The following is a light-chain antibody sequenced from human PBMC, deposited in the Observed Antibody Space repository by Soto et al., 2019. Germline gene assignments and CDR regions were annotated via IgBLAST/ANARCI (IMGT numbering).Light chain of an antibody. CDR3: SSYGGNNNLL. V-gene: IGLV2-8*01. CDR2: EVT. CDR1: SSDVGGYDY. Sequence: QSALTQPPSASGSPGQSVAISCTGTSSDVGGYDYVSWYQQHLGKAPKLMIYEVTKRPSGVPDRFSGSKSGNTASLTVSGLQAEDEADYYCSSYGGNNNLLFGGGTKVTVL. J-gene: IGLJ2*01.